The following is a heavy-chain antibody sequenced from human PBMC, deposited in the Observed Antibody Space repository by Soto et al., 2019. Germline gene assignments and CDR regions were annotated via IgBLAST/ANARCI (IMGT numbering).Heavy chain of an antibody. CDR1: GDSVSSNSAA. D-gene: IGHD3-22*01. Sequence: QSQTLSLTCAISGDSVSSNSAAWNWIRQSPSRGLEWLGRTYYRSKWYNDYAVSVKSRITINPDTSKNQFSLQLNSVTPEDTAVYYCARFPLYYYDSSGYSHHYWGQGTLVTVST. CDR2: TYYRSKWYN. CDR3: ARFPLYYYDSSGYSHHY. J-gene: IGHJ4*02. V-gene: IGHV6-1*01.